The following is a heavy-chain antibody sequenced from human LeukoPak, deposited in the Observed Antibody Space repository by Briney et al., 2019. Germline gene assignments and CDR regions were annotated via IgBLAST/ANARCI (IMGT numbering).Heavy chain of an antibody. J-gene: IGHJ5*02. D-gene: IGHD3-10*01. V-gene: IGHV1-18*01. CDR1: GYSFVLYG. CDR3: AMGGGYYGSGSYRWFDP. CDR2: ISTYNGNT. Sequence: ASVKVSCKASGYSFVLYGISWVRQAPGQGPEWMGWISTYNGNTKYAEKSQGRVTMTTDTPTSTAYMELRSLRSDDTAVYYCAMGGGYYGSGSYRWFDPWGQGTLVTVSS.